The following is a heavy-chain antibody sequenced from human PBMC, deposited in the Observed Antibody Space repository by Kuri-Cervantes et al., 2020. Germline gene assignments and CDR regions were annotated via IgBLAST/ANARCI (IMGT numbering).Heavy chain of an antibody. Sequence: GESLKISCAASGFTVSSNYMSWARQAPGKGLEWVSVIYSGGSTYYADSVKGRFTISRDNSKNTLYLQMNSLRAEDTAVYYCARTHTLRYYYGMDVWGQGTTVTVSS. CDR3: ARTHTLRYYYGMDV. J-gene: IGHJ6*02. CDR2: IYSGGST. V-gene: IGHV3-66*02. CDR1: GFTVSSNY. D-gene: IGHD2-2*02.